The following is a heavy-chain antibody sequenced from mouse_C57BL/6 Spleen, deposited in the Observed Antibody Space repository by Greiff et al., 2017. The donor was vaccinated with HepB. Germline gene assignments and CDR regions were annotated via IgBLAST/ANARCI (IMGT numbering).Heavy chain of an antibody. V-gene: IGHV1-69*01. CDR1: GYTFTSYW. CDR3: ARSKSQYYFDY. CDR2: IDPSDSYT. J-gene: IGHJ2*01. Sequence: QVQLQQPGAELVMPGASVKLSCKASGYTFTSYWMHWVKQRPGQGLEWIGEIDPSDSYTNYNQKFKGKSTLTVDKSSSTAYMQLSSLTSEDSAVYYCARSKSQYYFDYWGQGTTLTVSS.